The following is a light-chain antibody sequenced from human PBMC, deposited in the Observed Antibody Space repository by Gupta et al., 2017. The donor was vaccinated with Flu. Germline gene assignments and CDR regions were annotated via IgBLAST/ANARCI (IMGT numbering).Light chain of an antibody. V-gene: IGLV1-44*01. Sequence: QSVLAQSPSASAPPGQRVSISCSGSSANIGSNAVNWYLQVPGTAPSLLIYGDSQRPSGVPARFSGSKSGTSASLAISGLQSEDEATYYCSAWDDSLTGHYVFGSGTAVTGL. CDR2: GDS. J-gene: IGLJ1*01. CDR1: SANIGSNA. CDR3: SAWDDSLTGHYV.